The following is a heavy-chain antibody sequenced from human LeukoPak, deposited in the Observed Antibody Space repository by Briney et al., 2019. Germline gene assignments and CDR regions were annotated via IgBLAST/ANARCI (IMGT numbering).Heavy chain of an antibody. CDR2: ISSSGSTI. CDR1: GFTLSSYE. D-gene: IGHD2-8*01. J-gene: IGHJ4*02. CDR3: ARVTCTNGVCY. V-gene: IGHV3-48*03. Sequence: GGSLRLSCAASGFTLSSYEMNWVRQAPGKGLEWVSYISSSGSTIYYADSVKGRFTISRDNAKNSLYLQMNSLRAEDTAVYYCARVTCTNGVCYWGQGTLVTVSS.